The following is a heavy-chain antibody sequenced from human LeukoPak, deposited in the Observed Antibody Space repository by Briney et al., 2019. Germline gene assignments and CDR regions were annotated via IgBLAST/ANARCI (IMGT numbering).Heavy chain of an antibody. CDR3: ARKTISSSSDNDWFDP. CDR1: GYTFTGYY. J-gene: IGHJ5*02. V-gene: IGHV1-2*02. Sequence: ASVKVSCKASGYTFTGYYMHWVRQAPGQGLEWMGWINPNSGGTNYAQKFQGRVTMTRDTSISTAYMELSSLRSEDTAVYYCARKTISSSSDNDWFDPWGQGTLVTVSS. D-gene: IGHD6-6*01. CDR2: INPNSGGT.